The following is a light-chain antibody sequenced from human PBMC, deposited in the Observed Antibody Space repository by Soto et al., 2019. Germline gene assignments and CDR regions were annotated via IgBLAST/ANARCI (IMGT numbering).Light chain of an antibody. Sequence: SALTQPASVSGSPGQSITISCTGTTSDVGRYNYVSWYQQHPGKAPKLIIYDVSNRPSGVSNRFSGSKSGNTASLTISGLQAEDEADYYCNSYTSSSTYVFGTGTKVTLL. J-gene: IGLJ1*01. CDR3: NSYTSSSTYV. V-gene: IGLV2-14*01. CDR2: DVS. CDR1: TSDVGRYNY.